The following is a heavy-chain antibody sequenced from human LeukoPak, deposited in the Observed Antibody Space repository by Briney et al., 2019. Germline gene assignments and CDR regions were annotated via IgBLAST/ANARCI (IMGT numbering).Heavy chain of an antibody. D-gene: IGHD4-17*01. CDR1: GFTFSSYS. V-gene: IGHV3-21*01. CDR3: SRGTTSDWYFDL. CDR2: ISSSSSYI. Sequence: GGSLRLSCAASGFTFSSYSMNWVRQAPGKGLEWVSSISSSSSYIYYADSVKGRFTISRDNAKNSLYLQMNSLRAEDTAVYYCSRGTTSDWYFDLWGRGTLVTVSS. J-gene: IGHJ2*01.